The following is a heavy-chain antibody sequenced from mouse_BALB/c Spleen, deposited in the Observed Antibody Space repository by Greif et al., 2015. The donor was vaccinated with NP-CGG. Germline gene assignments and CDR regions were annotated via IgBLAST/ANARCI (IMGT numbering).Heavy chain of an antibody. V-gene: IGHV1S137*01. CDR1: GYTFTDYA. J-gene: IGHJ1*01. D-gene: IGHD2-10*02. Sequence: QVRVKQSGAELVRPGVSAKISCKGSGYTFTDYAMHWVKQSHAKSLEWIGVISTYYGDASYNQKFKGKATMTVDKSSSTAYMELARLTSEDSAIYYCAREYGNYGYFDVWGAGTTVTVSS. CDR2: ISTYYGDA. CDR3: AREYGNYGYFDV.